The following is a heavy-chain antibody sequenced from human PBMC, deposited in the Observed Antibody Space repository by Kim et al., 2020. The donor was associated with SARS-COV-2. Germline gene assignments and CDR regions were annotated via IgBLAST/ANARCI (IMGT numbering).Heavy chain of an antibody. D-gene: IGHD1-26*01. CDR2: ISYDGSNK. V-gene: IGHV3-30*04. Sequence: GGSLRLSCAASGFTFSSYAMHWVRQAPGKGLEWVAVISYDGSNKYYADSVKGRFTISRDNSKNTLYLQMNSLRAEDTAVYYCARDQRSGSFIDYWGQGTLVTVSS. J-gene: IGHJ4*02. CDR1: GFTFSSYA. CDR3: ARDQRSGSFIDY.